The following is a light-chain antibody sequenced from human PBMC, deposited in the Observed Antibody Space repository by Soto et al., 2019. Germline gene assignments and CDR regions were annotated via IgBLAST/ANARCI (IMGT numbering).Light chain of an antibody. J-gene: IGLJ2*01. Sequence: QSALTQPPSASGSPGQSVTISCTGTSSDVGGYNYVSWYQQHPGKAPKLMIYEVSKRPSGVPDRFSGSKSGNTASLTVSGLQAADEADYYCSSYARSNNLGIFGGGTKLTVL. CDR1: SSDVGGYNY. CDR3: SSYARSNNLGI. CDR2: EVS. V-gene: IGLV2-8*01.